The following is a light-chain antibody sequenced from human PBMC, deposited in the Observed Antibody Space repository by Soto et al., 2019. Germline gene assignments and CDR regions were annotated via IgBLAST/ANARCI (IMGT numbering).Light chain of an antibody. CDR2: DAS. V-gene: IGKV3-11*01. J-gene: IGKJ1*01. Sequence: EIVLTQSPATLSLSPGERATLSCRASQSVSSYLAWFQQKPGQAPRLLIYDASKRATGIPARFSGSGSGTDFTLTISSLEPEDVAVYYCQQRSNWSWTFGQGTKVEI. CDR1: QSVSSY. CDR3: QQRSNWSWT.